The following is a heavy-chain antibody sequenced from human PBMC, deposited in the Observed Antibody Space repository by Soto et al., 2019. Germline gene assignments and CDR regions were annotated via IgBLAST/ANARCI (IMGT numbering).Heavy chain of an antibody. D-gene: IGHD3-22*01. CDR1: GGTFSSYA. V-gene: IGHV1-69*13. Sequence: ASVKVSCKASGGTFSSYAISWVRQAPGQGLEWMGGIIPIFGTANYAQKFQGRVTITADESTSTAYMELSSLRSEDTAVYYCARGGGNYYDSSGYCEYWGQGTLVTVSS. CDR2: IIPIFGTA. CDR3: ARGGGNYYDSSGYCEY. J-gene: IGHJ4*02.